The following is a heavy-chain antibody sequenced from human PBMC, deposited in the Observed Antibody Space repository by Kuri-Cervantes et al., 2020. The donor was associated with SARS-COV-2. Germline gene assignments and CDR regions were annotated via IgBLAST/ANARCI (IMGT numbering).Heavy chain of an antibody. CDR2: ISSSSSYI. V-gene: IGHV3-21*01. CDR3: ARDEEGGCNSTSCFLYGYGMDV. CDR1: GFTFSSYS. Sequence: GESLKISCAASGFTFSSYSMNWVRQAPGKGLEWVSSISSSSSYIYYADSVKGRFTISRDNAKNSLYLQMNSLRAEDTAVYYCARDEEGGCNSTSCFLYGYGMDVWGQGTTVTVSS. J-gene: IGHJ6*02. D-gene: IGHD2-2*01.